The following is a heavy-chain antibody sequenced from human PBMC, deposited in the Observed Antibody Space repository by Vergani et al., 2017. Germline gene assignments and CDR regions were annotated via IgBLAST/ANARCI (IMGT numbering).Heavy chain of an antibody. CDR2: ISYDGNNQ. CDR1: GFTFSNFG. V-gene: IGHV3-30*18. D-gene: IGHD1-7*01. J-gene: IGHJ5*02. CDR3: AKDMLDGIIGTTSRNDWFDP. Sequence: QVHLVESGGGVVQPGRSLRLSCAASGFTFSNFGMHWVRQAPGKGLEWVALISYDGNNQYYADSVKGRFTISRDISKNTLYLQMNSLRAEDTAVYFCAKDMLDGIIGTTSRNDWFDPWGQGTLVTVSS.